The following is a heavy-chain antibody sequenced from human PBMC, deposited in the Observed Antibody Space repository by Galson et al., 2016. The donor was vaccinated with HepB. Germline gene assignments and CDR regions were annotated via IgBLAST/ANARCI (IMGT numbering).Heavy chain of an antibody. CDR3: ARVAYGHYFGPLDC. V-gene: IGHV3-7*03. Sequence: SLRLSCAASGFTYTTYWMSWARQAPGKGLEWVANIKQDGSERYYVDFVKGRFTISRDNTKNSLYLQLNSLRAEDTAMYYCARVAYGHYFGPLDCWGQGTLVIVSS. J-gene: IGHJ4*02. CDR1: GFTYTTYW. CDR2: IKQDGSER. D-gene: IGHD4-17*01.